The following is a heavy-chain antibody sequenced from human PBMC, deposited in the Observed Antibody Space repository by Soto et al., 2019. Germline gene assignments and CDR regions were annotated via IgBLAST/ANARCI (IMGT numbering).Heavy chain of an antibody. CDR3: ARTISVADPYYYYGMDV. V-gene: IGHV1-69*02. CDR1: GGTFSSYT. D-gene: IGHD6-19*01. Sequence: QVQLVQSGAEVKKPGSSVKVSCKASGGTFSSYTITWVRQAPGQGLEWMGRIIPILGIANYAQKFQGRVTITADKSTSTAYMELSSLRSEDKAVYYCARTISVADPYYYYGMDVWGQGTTVTVSS. J-gene: IGHJ6*02. CDR2: IIPILGIA.